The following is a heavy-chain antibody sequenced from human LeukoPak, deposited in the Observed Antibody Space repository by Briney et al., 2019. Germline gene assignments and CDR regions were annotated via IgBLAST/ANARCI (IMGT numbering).Heavy chain of an antibody. Sequence: GTSLRLSCAASGFSFSSYGFHWVRQAPGKGLEWVALIWFDGSKEYYADSVEGRFTISRDNSKKTLFLQMNSLRAEDTAVYHCARDPSPTGYYFDNWGQGTLVTVSS. CDR1: GFSFSSYG. CDR3: ARDPSPTGYYFDN. V-gene: IGHV3-33*01. J-gene: IGHJ4*02. D-gene: IGHD4-17*01. CDR2: IWFDGSKE.